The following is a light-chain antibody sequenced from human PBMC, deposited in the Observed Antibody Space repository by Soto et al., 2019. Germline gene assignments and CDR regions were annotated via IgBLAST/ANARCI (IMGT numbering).Light chain of an antibody. CDR3: QQYDNLPLK. V-gene: IGKV3-15*01. CDR2: GAS. J-gene: IGKJ3*01. CDR1: QSVGSN. Sequence: RVMTQSPATLSVSPGERATLSCRASQSVGSNLAWYQQKPGQAPRLLIFGASSRATGVPARFSGSGCGTEFTLTINSLQSEDFAVYFCQQYDNLPLKFGRGTKVDIK.